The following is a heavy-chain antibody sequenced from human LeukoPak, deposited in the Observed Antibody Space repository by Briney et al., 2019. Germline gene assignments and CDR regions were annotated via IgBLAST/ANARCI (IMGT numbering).Heavy chain of an antibody. D-gene: IGHD4-23*01. V-gene: IGHV4-39*07. CDR3: ARSRWHPPDAFDI. CDR2: IYYSGST. CDR1: GGSISSSSYY. Sequence: ASETLSLTCTVSGGSISSSSYYWGWIRQPPGKGLEWIGSIYYSGSTYYNPSLKSRVTISVDTSKNQFSLKLSSVTAADTAVYYCARSRWHPPDAFDIWGQGTMVNVSS. J-gene: IGHJ3*02.